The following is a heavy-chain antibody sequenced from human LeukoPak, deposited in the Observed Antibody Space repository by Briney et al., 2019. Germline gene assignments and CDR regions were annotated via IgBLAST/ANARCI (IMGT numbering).Heavy chain of an antibody. Sequence: GGSLRLSCAASGFTFSSYAMHWVRQAPGKGLEWVAVISYDGSNKYYADSVKGRFTISRENSKNTLYLQMNSLRAEDTAVYYCARPPIVGATQGREYYFDYWGQGTLVTVSS. CDR1: GFTFSSYA. CDR3: ARPPIVGATQGREYYFDY. J-gene: IGHJ4*02. V-gene: IGHV3-30-3*01. D-gene: IGHD1-26*01. CDR2: ISYDGSNK.